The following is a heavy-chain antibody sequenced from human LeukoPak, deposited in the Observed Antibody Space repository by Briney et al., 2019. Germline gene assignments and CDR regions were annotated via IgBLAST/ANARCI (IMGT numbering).Heavy chain of an antibody. D-gene: IGHD3-22*01. Sequence: PGESLKISCKGSGYSFTSYWIGWVRRMPGKGLEWMGIIYPGDSDTRYSPSFQGQVTISADKSISTAYLQWSSLNASDTAMYYCARQRGYYDSTSGMDVWGQGTTVTVSS. J-gene: IGHJ6*02. CDR1: GYSFTSYW. V-gene: IGHV5-51*01. CDR2: IYPGDSDT. CDR3: ARQRGYYDSTSGMDV.